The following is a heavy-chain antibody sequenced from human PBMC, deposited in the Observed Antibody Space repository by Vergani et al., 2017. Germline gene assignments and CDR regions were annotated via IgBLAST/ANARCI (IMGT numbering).Heavy chain of an antibody. V-gene: IGHV3-23*01. J-gene: IGHJ3*01. D-gene: IGHD2-2*01. Sequence: EVQLLESGGSLKQPGGSVRLSCAASGFTFSTYAMHWVRQAPGKGLEWVSGINNNGGSTYYADSVKGRFTISRDNSKNTLYLQMTDLRAEDTATYYCAKVCGXTSCPYGGGAFDVWGHGTMVTVSS. CDR2: INNNGGST. CDR3: AKVCGXTSCPYGGGAFDV. CDR1: GFTFSTYA.